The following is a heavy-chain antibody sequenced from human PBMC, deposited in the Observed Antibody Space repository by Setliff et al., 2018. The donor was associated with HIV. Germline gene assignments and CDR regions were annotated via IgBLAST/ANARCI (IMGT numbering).Heavy chain of an antibody. V-gene: IGHV1-18*01. Sequence: VASVKVSCKASGYTFTSYGISWVRQAPGQGLEWMGWISAYNGNTNYAQKLQGRVTMTTDTSTSTAYMELRSLRSDDTAVYYCARLMLEVTVTTVWFDPWGQGTLVTV. CDR3: ARLMLEVTVTTVWFDP. CDR1: GYTFTSYG. D-gene: IGHD4-17*01. J-gene: IGHJ5*02. CDR2: ISAYNGNT.